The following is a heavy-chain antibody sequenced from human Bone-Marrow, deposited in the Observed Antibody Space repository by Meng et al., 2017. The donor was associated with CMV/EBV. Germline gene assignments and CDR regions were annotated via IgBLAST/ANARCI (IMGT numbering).Heavy chain of an antibody. CDR2: ISYDGSNK. V-gene: IGHV3-30*04. Sequence: GESLKISCAASGFTFSSYAMHWVRQAPGKGLEWVAVISYDGSNKYYADSVKGRFTISRDNSKNTLYLQMSSLRSEDTAVYYCARGDTSIAALWGQGTLVTVSS. D-gene: IGHD6-6*01. CDR1: GFTFSSYA. CDR3: ARGDTSIAAL. J-gene: IGHJ4*02.